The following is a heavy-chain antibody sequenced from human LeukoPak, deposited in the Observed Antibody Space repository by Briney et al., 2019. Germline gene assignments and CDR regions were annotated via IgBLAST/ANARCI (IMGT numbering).Heavy chain of an antibody. Sequence: ASAKVSCKASGYTFTGYYMHWVRQAPGQGLEWMGWINPNSGGTNYAQKFQGRVTMTRDTSISTAYMELSRLRSDDTAVYYCARGGAAAGTSDWFDPWGQGTLVTVSS. V-gene: IGHV1-2*02. CDR3: ARGGAAAGTSDWFDP. CDR1: GYTFTGYY. D-gene: IGHD6-13*01. CDR2: INPNSGGT. J-gene: IGHJ5*02.